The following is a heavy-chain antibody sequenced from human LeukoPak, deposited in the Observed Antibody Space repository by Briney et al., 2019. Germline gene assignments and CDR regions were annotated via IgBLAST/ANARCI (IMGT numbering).Heavy chain of an antibody. CDR2: IYYSGST. J-gene: IGHJ3*02. CDR3: ARVEYYYDSTGAFDI. CDR1: GGSISSYY. D-gene: IGHD3-22*01. V-gene: IGHV4-59*01. Sequence: PSETLSLTCTVSGGSISSYYWSWIRQPPGKGLEWIGYIYYSGSTNYNPSLKGRVTISVDTSKNQFSLKLSSVTAADTAVYYCARVEYYYDSTGAFDIWGQGTMVTVSS.